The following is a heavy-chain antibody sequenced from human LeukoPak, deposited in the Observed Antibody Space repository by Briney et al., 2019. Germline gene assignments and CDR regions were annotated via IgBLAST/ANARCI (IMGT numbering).Heavy chain of an antibody. D-gene: IGHD3-10*01. CDR3: ATAGSSELLWDYAMDV. CDR1: GFTVSSNY. Sequence: GGSLRLSCAASGFTVSSNYMRWVREAPGKGLEGGSLIYAGCSTYYADAVKGRFTISRHNSKNTLHLQMNSLRVEDTAVYYCATAGSSELLWDYAMDVWGQGTTVTVSS. V-gene: IGHV3-53*04. CDR2: IYAGCST. J-gene: IGHJ6*02.